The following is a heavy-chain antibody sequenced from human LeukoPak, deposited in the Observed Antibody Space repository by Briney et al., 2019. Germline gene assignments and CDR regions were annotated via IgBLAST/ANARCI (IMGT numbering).Heavy chain of an antibody. CDR3: ARATIGYCSSTSCPHYGMDV. J-gene: IGHJ6*02. V-gene: IGHV3-53*01. CDR1: GFTVSSNY. Sequence: GGSLRLSCAASGFTVSSNYMSWVRQAPGKGLEWVSVIYSGGSTYYADSVKGRFTISRDNSKNTLYLQMNSLRAEDTAVYYCARATIGYCSSTSCPHYGMDVWGQGTTVTVSS. CDR2: IYSGGST. D-gene: IGHD2-2*01.